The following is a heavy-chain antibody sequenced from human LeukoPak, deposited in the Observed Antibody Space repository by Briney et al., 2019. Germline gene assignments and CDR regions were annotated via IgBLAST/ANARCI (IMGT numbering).Heavy chain of an antibody. V-gene: IGHV4-34*01. CDR2: INHSGST. J-gene: IGHJ5*02. Sequence: SETLSLTCAVYGGSFSGYYWSWIRQPPGKGLEWIGEINHSGSTNYNPSLKSRVTISVDTSKNQFSLKLSSVTAADTAVYYCARGVKIKFRVNWFEPWGPGTLVTVSS. CDR1: GGSFSGYY. CDR3: ARGVKIKFRVNWFEP. D-gene: IGHD3-16*01.